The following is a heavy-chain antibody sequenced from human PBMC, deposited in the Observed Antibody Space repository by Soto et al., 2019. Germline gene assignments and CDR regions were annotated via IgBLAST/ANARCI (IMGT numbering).Heavy chain of an antibody. J-gene: IGHJ6*02. D-gene: IGHD5-18*01. CDR3: AKDTPSSWDTAMVIFDYYYGMDV. V-gene: IGHV1-46*01. CDR1: GYTFTSYF. Sequence: ASVKVSCKASGYTFTSYFMHWVRQAPGQGLEWMGIINPSGGSASYAQKFQGRVTMTRDTSTSTVYMELISLRYEDTAVYYCAKDTPSSWDTAMVIFDYYYGMDVWGQGTTVTVSS. CDR2: INPSGGSA.